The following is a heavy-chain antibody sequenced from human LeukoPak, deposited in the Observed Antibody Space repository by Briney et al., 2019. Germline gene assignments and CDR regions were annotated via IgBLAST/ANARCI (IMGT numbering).Heavy chain of an antibody. CDR2: MNPRTGDT. CDR3: TRDVIMGYQQGYFDP. Sequence: ASVKVSCKASGYIFTNYYMHWVRQAPGQGLECMGWMNPRTGDTRYEEKFQGRVAMTRETSITTAYMELSGLNSDDTAMYFCTRDVIMGYQQGYFDPWGQRTLVTVSS. CDR1: GYIFTNYY. J-gene: IGHJ5*02. D-gene: IGHD2-8*01. V-gene: IGHV1-2*02.